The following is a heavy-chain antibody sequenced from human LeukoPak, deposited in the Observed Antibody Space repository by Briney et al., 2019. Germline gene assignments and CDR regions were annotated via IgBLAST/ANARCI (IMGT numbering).Heavy chain of an antibody. V-gene: IGHV4-34*01. D-gene: IGHD6-25*01. J-gene: IGHJ4*02. CDR1: GGSFSGYY. CDR3: ARRRRAGYFDY. CDR2: INHSGST. Sequence: PSETLSLTCAVHGGSFSGYYWSWIRQPPGKGLEWIGEINHSGSTNYNPSLKSRVTISVDTSKNQFSLELSSVTAADTAVYYCARRRRAGYFDYWGQGTLVTVSS.